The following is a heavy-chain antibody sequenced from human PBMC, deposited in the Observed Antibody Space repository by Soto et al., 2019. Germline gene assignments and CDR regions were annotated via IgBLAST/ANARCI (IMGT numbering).Heavy chain of an antibody. CDR2: ISYDGSNK. J-gene: IGHJ6*02. CDR1: GFTFSSYD. Sequence: AGGSLRLSCAASGFTFSSYDMHWVRQAPGKGLEWVAVISYDGSNKYYADSVKGRFTISRDNSKNTLYLQMNSLGAEDTAVYYCAKDLPGGMDVWGQGTTVTVSS. CDR3: AKDLPGGMDV. V-gene: IGHV3-30*18.